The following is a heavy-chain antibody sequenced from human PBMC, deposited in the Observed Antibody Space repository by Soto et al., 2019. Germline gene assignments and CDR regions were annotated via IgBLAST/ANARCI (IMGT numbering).Heavy chain of an antibody. CDR3: ARESNYDNSRVLDC. CDR2: IYYSGST. J-gene: IGHJ4*02. Sequence: PSETLSLTCTVSGDSISSGDYYWSWIRQPPGKGLEWIGYIYYSGSTYYNPSLKSRVTISVDTSKNQFSLKLNSVTAADTAVYYCARESNYDNSRVLDCWAQGTLVTVSS. D-gene: IGHD3-22*01. V-gene: IGHV4-30-4*01. CDR1: GDSISSGDYY.